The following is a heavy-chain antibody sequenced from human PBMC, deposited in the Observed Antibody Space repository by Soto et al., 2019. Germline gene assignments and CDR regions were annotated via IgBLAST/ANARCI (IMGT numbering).Heavy chain of an antibody. CDR3: ARVKAVASFWFDP. D-gene: IGHD6-19*01. J-gene: IGHJ5*02. CDR1: GFTVSSNY. CDR2: IYSGGST. Sequence: GGSLRLSCAASGFTVSSNYMSWVRQAPGKGLEWVSVIYSGGSTYYVDSVKGRFTISRDNSKNTLYLQMNSLRAEDTAVYYCARVKAVASFWFDPWGQGTLVTVSS. V-gene: IGHV3-53*01.